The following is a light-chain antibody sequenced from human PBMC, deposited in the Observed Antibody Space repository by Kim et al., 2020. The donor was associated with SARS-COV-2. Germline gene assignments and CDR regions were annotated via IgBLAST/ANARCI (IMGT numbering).Light chain of an antibody. CDR2: GSS. Sequence: SRGERTYHSYCSNHSVTNHYVAWYQQKPGQSPRLLFHGSSRRATGVPDRFRGGGSGTDFTLTITRLEPEDFAVYSCQQYGRSPTTFVQGTRLEIK. J-gene: IGKJ5*01. CDR3: QQYGRSPTT. V-gene: IGKV3-20*01. CDR1: HSVTNHY.